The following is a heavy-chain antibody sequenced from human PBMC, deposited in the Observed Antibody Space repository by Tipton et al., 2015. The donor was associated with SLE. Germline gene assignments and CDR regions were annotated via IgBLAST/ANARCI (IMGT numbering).Heavy chain of an antibody. Sequence: TLSLTCNVSGYSVSSGYSWGWIRQPPGKGLEWIGSISHSGSTYYNPSLKSRVTISLDKSKNQFSLKLSSVTAADTAVYFCARDPPSSYYYGMDVWGRGATVTVSS. CDR2: ISHSGST. D-gene: IGHD3-10*01. J-gene: IGHJ6*02. CDR3: ARDPPSSYYYGMDV. CDR1: GYSVSSGYS. V-gene: IGHV4-38-2*02.